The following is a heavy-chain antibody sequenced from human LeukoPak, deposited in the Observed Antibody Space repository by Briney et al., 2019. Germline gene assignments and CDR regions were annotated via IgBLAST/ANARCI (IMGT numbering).Heavy chain of an antibody. CDR2: IYSGGST. J-gene: IGHJ4*02. CDR1: GFSFSSYG. V-gene: IGHV3-66*02. D-gene: IGHD3-22*01. Sequence: GGSLRLSCVASGFSFSSYGMNWVRQAPGKGLEWVSVIYSGGSTYYADSVKGRFTISRDNSKNTLYLQMNSLRAEDTAVYYCARVQMIVVVQAFDYWGQGTLVTVSS. CDR3: ARVQMIVVVQAFDY.